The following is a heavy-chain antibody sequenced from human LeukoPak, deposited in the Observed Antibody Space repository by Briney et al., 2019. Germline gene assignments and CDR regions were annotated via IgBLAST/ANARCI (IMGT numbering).Heavy chain of an antibody. J-gene: IGHJ4*02. D-gene: IGHD2-2*01. CDR2: IRYDGSNK. CDR3: AKGYCSSTSCYSPAYFDY. V-gene: IGHV3-30*02. CDR1: GFTFSSYG. Sequence: GGSLRLSCAASGFTFSSYGMHWVRQAPGKGLEWVALIRYDGSNKYYADSVKGRFTISRDNSKNTLYLQMNSLRAEDTAVYYCAKGYCSSTSCYSPAYFDYWGQGTLVTVSS.